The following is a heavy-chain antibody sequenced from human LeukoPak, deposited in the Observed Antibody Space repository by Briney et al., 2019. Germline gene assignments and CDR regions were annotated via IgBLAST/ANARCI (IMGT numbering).Heavy chain of an antibody. CDR2: ISGSRNKT. D-gene: IGHD3-3*01. Sequence: GGSLRLSCAASGFTFYNNAMSWVRQAPGKGLEWVSAISGSRNKTYYADSVKGRFTISRDNSKNTLYLQMNSLRAEDTAVYYCARAGNFWSGYYYYYYYMDVWGKGTTVTVSS. CDR1: GFTFYNNA. J-gene: IGHJ6*03. CDR3: ARAGNFWSGYYYYYYYMDV. V-gene: IGHV3-23*01.